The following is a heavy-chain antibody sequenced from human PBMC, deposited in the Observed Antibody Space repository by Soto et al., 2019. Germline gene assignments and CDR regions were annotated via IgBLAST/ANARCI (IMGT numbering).Heavy chain of an antibody. CDR3: ARGLVSRYRYGYRFDY. J-gene: IGHJ4*02. V-gene: IGHV4-34*01. CDR2: INHSGST. D-gene: IGHD5-18*01. CDR1: GGSFSGYY. Sequence: SETLSLTCAVYGGSFSGYYWSWIRQPPGKGLEWIGEINHSGSTNYNPSLKSRVTISVDTSKNQFSLKLSSVTAADTAVYYCARGLVSRYRYGYRFDYWGQGTLVTVSS.